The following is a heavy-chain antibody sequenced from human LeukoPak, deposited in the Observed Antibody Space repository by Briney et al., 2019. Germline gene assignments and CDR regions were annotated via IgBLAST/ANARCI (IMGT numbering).Heavy chain of an antibody. D-gene: IGHD3-10*01. J-gene: IGHJ4*02. Sequence: PRGSLRLSCAASGFTFSSYAMSWVRQAPGKGLEWVSAISGSGGSTYYADSVKGRFTISRDNSKNTLYLQMNSLRAEDTAVYYCARDPYYYGSGSRGVYWGQGTLVTVSS. CDR1: GFTFSSYA. V-gene: IGHV3-23*01. CDR3: ARDPYYYGSGSRGVY. CDR2: ISGSGGST.